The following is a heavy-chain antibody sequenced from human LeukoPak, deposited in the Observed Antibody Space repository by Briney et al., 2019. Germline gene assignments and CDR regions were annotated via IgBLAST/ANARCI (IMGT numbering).Heavy chain of an antibody. Sequence: GESLKISCKGSGYSFTSYWISWVRQMPGKGLEWMGRVDPSDSYTNYSPSFQGHVTISADKSISTAYLQWSSLKASDTAMCYCARHPRLYSSSWEYYYYYGMDVWGKGTTVTVSS. CDR2: VDPSDSYT. CDR1: GYSFTSYW. D-gene: IGHD6-13*01. J-gene: IGHJ6*04. CDR3: ARHPRLYSSSWEYYYYYGMDV. V-gene: IGHV5-10-1*01.